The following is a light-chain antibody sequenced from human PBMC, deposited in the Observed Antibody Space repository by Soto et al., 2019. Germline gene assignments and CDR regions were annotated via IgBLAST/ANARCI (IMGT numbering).Light chain of an antibody. CDR3: QQYNNCPRT. V-gene: IGKV3-15*01. J-gene: IGKJ5*01. Sequence: EIVLTQSPSTLSSSPGERATISCRASQSVSSYLAWYQQKPGQAPRLLISGAATRATGIPARFSGRGSGTEFTLTVSSLQSEDFAIYYCQQYNNCPRTFGQGTNLEIK. CDR1: QSVSSY. CDR2: GAA.